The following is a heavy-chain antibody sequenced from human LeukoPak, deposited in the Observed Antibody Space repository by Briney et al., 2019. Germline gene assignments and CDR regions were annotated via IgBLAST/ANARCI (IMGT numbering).Heavy chain of an antibody. Sequence: PGGSLRLSCAASGFTFSSYGMHWVRQAPGKGLEWVAFIRYDGSNKYYADSVKGRFTISRDNSKNTPYLQMNSLRAEDTAVYYCAKGTGFWSADLYWGQGTLVTVSS. CDR3: AKGTGFWSADLY. CDR2: IRYDGSNK. V-gene: IGHV3-30*02. CDR1: GFTFSSYG. D-gene: IGHD3-3*01. J-gene: IGHJ4*02.